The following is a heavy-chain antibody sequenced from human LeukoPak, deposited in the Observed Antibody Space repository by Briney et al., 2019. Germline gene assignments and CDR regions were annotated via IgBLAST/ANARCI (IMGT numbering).Heavy chain of an antibody. CDR3: AKGPYYDSSGYYTEPIGAFDI. CDR2: IRYDGSNK. J-gene: IGHJ3*02. Sequence: PGGSLRLSCAASGFTFSSYGMSWVRQAPGKGLEWVAFIRYDGSNKYYADSVKGRFTISRDNSKNTLYLQMNGLRAEDTAVYYCAKGPYYDSSGYYTEPIGAFDIWGQGTMVTVSS. CDR1: GFTFSSYG. D-gene: IGHD3-22*01. V-gene: IGHV3-30*02.